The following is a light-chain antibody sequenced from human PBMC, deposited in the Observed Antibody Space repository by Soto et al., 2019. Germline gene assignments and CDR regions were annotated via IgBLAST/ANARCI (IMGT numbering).Light chain of an antibody. Sequence: EIVLTQSPATLSLSPGERATLSCRASQSVSSYLAWYQQKPGQAPRLLIYDASNRATGIPARFSGSGSGTDFTLTIISLEPEDFAVYYCQQRSNWPRLTFGGGTKVETK. V-gene: IGKV3-11*01. CDR3: QQRSNWPRLT. J-gene: IGKJ4*01. CDR1: QSVSSY. CDR2: DAS.